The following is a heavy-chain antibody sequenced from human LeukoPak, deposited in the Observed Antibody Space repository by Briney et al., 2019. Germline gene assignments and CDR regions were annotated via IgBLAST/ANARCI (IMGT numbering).Heavy chain of an antibody. CDR3: AVHESITGTTSSWFDP. J-gene: IGHJ5*02. D-gene: IGHD1-20*01. Sequence: PSETLSLTCTVSGGSISSSSYYWGWIRQPPGKGLEWIGSIYHSGSTNYNPSLKSRVTISVDKSKNQFSLKLSSVTAADTAVYYCAVHESITGTTSSWFDPWGQGTLVTVSS. V-gene: IGHV4-39*07. CDR2: IYHSGST. CDR1: GGSISSSSYY.